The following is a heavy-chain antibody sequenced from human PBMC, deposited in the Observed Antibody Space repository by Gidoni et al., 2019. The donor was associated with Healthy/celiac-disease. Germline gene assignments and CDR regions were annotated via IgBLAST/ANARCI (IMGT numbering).Heavy chain of an antibody. D-gene: IGHD3-10*01. Sequence: QVQLQQWGAGLLKPSETLSLTCAVYGGSFSGYYWSWIRQPPGKGLEWIGEINHSGSTNYNPSLKSRVTISVDTSKNQFSLKLSSVTAADTAVYYCARVEGLLWFGELTDYWSQGTLVTVSS. CDR2: INHSGST. J-gene: IGHJ4*02. CDR1: GGSFSGYY. CDR3: ARVEGLLWFGELTDY. V-gene: IGHV4-34*01.